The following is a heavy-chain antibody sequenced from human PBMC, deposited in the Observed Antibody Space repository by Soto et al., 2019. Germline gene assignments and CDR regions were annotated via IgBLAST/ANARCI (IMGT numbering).Heavy chain of an antibody. CDR2: ISAYNGNT. Sequence: GASVKVSGKASGYTFTSYGISWVRQAPGQGLEWMGWISAYNGNTNYAQKLQGRVTMTTDTSTSTAYMELRSLGSDDTAVYYCARGVVPAALDAFDIWGQGTMVTVSS. J-gene: IGHJ3*02. CDR1: GYTFTSYG. D-gene: IGHD2-2*01. CDR3: ARGVVPAALDAFDI. V-gene: IGHV1-18*01.